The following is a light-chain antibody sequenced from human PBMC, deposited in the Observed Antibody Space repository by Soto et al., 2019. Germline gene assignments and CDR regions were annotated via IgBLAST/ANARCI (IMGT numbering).Light chain of an antibody. Sequence: QSVLTQPPSVSGAPGQRVTISCTGSSSNIGAGYDVHWYQQLPGTAPKLMIYDVSNRPSGVSNRFSGSKSGNTASLTISGLQAEDEADYYCSSYTSSSTLYVFGSGTRSPS. J-gene: IGLJ1*01. CDR2: DVS. V-gene: IGLV1-40*01. CDR3: SSYTSSSTLYV. CDR1: SSNIGAGYD.